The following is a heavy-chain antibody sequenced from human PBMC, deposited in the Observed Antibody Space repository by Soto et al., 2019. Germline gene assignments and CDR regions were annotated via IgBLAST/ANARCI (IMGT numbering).Heavy chain of an antibody. Sequence: QVQLVQSGAEVQKPGSSMKVSCKTSGVSFNNNGIGWVRQAPGHGLEWMGGVSPPFRTSNYARKFQGRISITADASTGTVNMELSSLTAEDTAQYYCARVLYYGSGSYSPYGMDVWGQGTTVTVSS. CDR1: GVSFNNNG. V-gene: IGHV1-69*01. CDR2: VSPPFRTS. J-gene: IGHJ6*02. D-gene: IGHD3-10*01. CDR3: ARVLYYGSGSYSPYGMDV.